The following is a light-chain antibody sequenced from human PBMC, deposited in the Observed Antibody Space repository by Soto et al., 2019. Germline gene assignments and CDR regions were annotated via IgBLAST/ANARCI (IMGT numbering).Light chain of an antibody. J-gene: IGLJ2*01. V-gene: IGLV3-21*04. CDR1: NIGSKS. Sequence: SYELTQPPSVSVAPGKTARITCGGNNIGSKSVHWYQQKPGQAPVLVIYYDSDRPSGIPERFSGSNSGNMATLTISRVEAGDEADYYCQVWDSSSDDVVFGGGTKLTVL. CDR3: QVWDSSSDDVV. CDR2: YDS.